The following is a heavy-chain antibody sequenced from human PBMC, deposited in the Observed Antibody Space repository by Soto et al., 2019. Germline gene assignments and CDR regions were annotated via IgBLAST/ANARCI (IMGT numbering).Heavy chain of an antibody. J-gene: IGHJ4*02. D-gene: IGHD3-22*01. Sequence: QVQLQESGPGLVKPSQTLSLTCTVSGGAISSGDYYWSWIRQPPGKGLEWIGYIYYSASTCYNPSLKSRVTISVDTSKNQSSRKLSSVTAADTAVYYCARSMSASYYHYWGQGTLVTVSS. CDR3: ARSMSASYYHY. CDR1: GGAISSGDYY. CDR2: IYYSAST. V-gene: IGHV4-30-4*01.